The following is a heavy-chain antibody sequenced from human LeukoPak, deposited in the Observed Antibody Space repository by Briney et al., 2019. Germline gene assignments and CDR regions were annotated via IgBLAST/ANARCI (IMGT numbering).Heavy chain of an antibody. V-gene: IGHV4-39*01. CDR2: VYYSGST. CDR1: GASISSYSHY. Sequence: SETLSLTCGVSGASISSYSHYWGWIRQPPGKGLEWIGSVYYSGSTYYNPPLKSRVTISIDTSKNQFSLNLRSVTAADTAVYYCARHRSFDYLFPYDYWGQGTLVTVSS. J-gene: IGHJ4*02. CDR3: ARHRSFDYLFPYDY. D-gene: IGHD3-9*01.